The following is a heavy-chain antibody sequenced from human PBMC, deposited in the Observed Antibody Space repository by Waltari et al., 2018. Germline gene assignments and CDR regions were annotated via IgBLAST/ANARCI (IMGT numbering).Heavy chain of an antibody. CDR3: ARGNGDFDYPLDDAFDI. J-gene: IGHJ3*02. Sequence: QVQLQQWGAGLLKPSETLSLTCAVYGGSFSGYYWRWSRQPPGKGREWIGEINQSGITNYNPSLKIRVTLSVDTSKNQFSLTLSSVTAAYTAVYYCARGNGDFDYPLDDAFDIWGQGTMVTVSS. CDR2: INQSGIT. CDR1: GGSFSGYY. D-gene: IGHD3-9*01. V-gene: IGHV4-34*01.